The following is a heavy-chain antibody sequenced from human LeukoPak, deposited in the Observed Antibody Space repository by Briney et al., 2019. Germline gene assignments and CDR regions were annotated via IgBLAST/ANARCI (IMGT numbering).Heavy chain of an antibody. V-gene: IGHV1-46*01. CDR2: INPSGGST. J-gene: IGHJ4*02. Sequence: ASVKVSCKASGYTFTSYGISWVRQAPGQGPEWMGIINPSGGSTSYAQKFQGRVTMTRDTSTSTVYMELSSLRSEDTAVYYCARVKVMITFGGDIDRYFDYWGQGTLVTVSS. CDR3: ARVKVMITFGGDIDRYFDY. D-gene: IGHD3-16*02. CDR1: GYTFTSYG.